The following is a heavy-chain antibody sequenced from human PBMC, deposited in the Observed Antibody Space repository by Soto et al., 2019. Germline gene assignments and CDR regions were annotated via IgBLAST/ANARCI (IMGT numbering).Heavy chain of an antibody. CDR3: ARVGAAAAPGYFDY. J-gene: IGHJ4*02. Sequence: SETLSLTCTVSGGSISSYYWSWIRQPPGKGLEWIGNIFDSGSTNYNPSLKSRVTISVDTSKNQFSLKVRSVTAADTAVYYCARVGAAAAPGYFDYWGQGTLVTVSS. CDR2: IFDSGST. D-gene: IGHD6-13*01. CDR1: GGSISSYY. V-gene: IGHV4-59*01.